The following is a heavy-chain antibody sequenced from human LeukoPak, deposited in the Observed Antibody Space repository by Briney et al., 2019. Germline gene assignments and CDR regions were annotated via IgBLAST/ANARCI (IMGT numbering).Heavy chain of an antibody. CDR1: GGSISSSSYY. J-gene: IGHJ4*02. CDR3: ARGSFEAAGLDY. V-gene: IGHV4-39*07. D-gene: IGHD6-13*01. CDR2: IYYSRST. Sequence: SETLSLTCAVSGGSISSSSYYWGWIRQPPGKGLEWIGSIYYSRSTYYNPSLKSRVTISVDTSKNQFSLNLSSVTAADTAVYFCARGSFEAAGLDYWGQGTLVTVSS.